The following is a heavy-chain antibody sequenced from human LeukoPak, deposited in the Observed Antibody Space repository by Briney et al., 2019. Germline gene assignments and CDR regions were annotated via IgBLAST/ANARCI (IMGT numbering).Heavy chain of an antibody. CDR2: ISYDGYNK. J-gene: IGHJ4*02. Sequence: PGRSLRLSCAASGFTFSSYGMHWVRQAPGKGLEWVAIISYDGYNKYYADSVKGRFTISRDNSKNTVYLQMNSLRAEDTAVYYCARGQYSFGHTSYFDFWGQGTLVTVSS. D-gene: IGHD5-18*01. CDR3: ARGQYSFGHTSYFDF. V-gene: IGHV3-30*03. CDR1: GFTFSSYG.